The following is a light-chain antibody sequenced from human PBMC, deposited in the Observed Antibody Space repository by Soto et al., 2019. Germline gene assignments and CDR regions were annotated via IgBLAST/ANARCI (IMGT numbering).Light chain of an antibody. CDR1: NSDVGGYNY. CDR2: EVT. J-gene: IGLJ1*01. CDR3: SSYTSSSTLYV. V-gene: IGLV2-14*01. Sequence: QSALTQPASVSGSPGQSITVSCTGTNSDVGGYNYVSWYQQHPGKAPKVMIYEVTNRPSGVSHRFSGSKSGNTASLTISGLQAEDEADYYCSSYTSSSTLYVFGTGTKVTVL.